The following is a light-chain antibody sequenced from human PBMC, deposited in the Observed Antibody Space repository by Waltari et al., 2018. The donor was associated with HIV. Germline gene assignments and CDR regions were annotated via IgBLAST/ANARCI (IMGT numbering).Light chain of an antibody. CDR1: SFNIGRKT. J-gene: IGLJ3*02. CDR2: SDN. Sequence: QSVLTQPPSASGTPGQRVTISCSGGSFNIGRKTWSWYQLVPGTAPHLLIYSDNQRPLEVPDRFSGSKSGTSASLAISELQSDDEADYYCAAWDDSLNGWVFGGGTKVTVL. CDR3: AAWDDSLNGWV. V-gene: IGLV1-44*01.